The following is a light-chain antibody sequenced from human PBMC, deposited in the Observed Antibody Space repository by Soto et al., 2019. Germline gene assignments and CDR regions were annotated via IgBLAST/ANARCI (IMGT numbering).Light chain of an antibody. J-gene: IGLJ2*01. Sequence: QSALTQPASVSGSPGQSITISCTGTSSDVGGYNYVSWYQQHPGKAPKVMIYDVSNRPSGVSNRCSGSKSGNTASLTISGLQVEDEADYYCCSYTSSSSRVVFGGGTKLTVL. CDR1: SSDVGGYNY. CDR3: CSYTSSSSRVV. CDR2: DVS. V-gene: IGLV2-14*03.